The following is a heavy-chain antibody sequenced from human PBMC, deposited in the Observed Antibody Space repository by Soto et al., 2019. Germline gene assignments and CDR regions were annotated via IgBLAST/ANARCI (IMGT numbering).Heavy chain of an antibody. Sequence: QVQLVQSGAEVKKPGSSVKVSCKASGGTFSSYAISWVRQAPGQGIEWMGGIIPIFGTANYAQKFQGRVTITADKTTSTAYRELSSLRSEDTAVYYCARGSSVYYYSSYYYGMDVWGQGTTVTVSS. CDR2: IIPIFGTA. J-gene: IGHJ6*02. CDR3: ARGSSVYYYSSYYYGMDV. V-gene: IGHV1-69*06. D-gene: IGHD3-22*01. CDR1: GGTFSSYA.